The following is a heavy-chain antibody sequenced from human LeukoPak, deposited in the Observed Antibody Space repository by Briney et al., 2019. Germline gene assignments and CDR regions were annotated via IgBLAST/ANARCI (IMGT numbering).Heavy chain of an antibody. D-gene: IGHD6-13*01. J-gene: IGHJ3*02. CDR3: ARVGGIAAADAFDI. Sequence: GASVKVSCKASGYTFTGYYMHWVRQAPGQGLEWMGWINPNSGGTNYAQKFQGRVTMTRDTSISTAYMELGRLRSDDTAVYYCARVGGIAAADAFDIWGQGTMVTVSS. CDR2: INPNSGGT. CDR1: GYTFTGYY. V-gene: IGHV1-2*02.